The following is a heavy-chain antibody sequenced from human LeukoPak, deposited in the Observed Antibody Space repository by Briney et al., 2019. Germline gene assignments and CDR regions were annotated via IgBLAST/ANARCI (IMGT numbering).Heavy chain of an antibody. CDR2: IYHSGSS. CDR1: GGSISSGGYS. CDR3: ATRSITMVRGVPGDY. J-gene: IGHJ4*02. V-gene: IGHV4-30-2*01. Sequence: SETLSLTCAVSGGSISSGGYSWSWIRQPPGKGLEWIGYIYHSGSSYYNPSLKSRVTISVDRSKNQFSLKLSSVTAADTAVYYCATRSITMVRGVPGDYWGQGTLVTVSS. D-gene: IGHD3-10*01.